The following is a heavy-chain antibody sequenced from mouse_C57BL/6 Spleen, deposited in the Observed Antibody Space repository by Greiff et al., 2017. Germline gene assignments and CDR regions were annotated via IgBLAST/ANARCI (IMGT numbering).Heavy chain of an antibody. CDR3: ARSPVYYYGSSSFDY. V-gene: IGHV5-17*01. Sequence: EVQRVESGGGLVKPGGSLKLSCAASGFTFSDYGMHWVRQAPEKGLEWVAYISSGSSTIYYADTVKGRFTISRDNAKNTLFLQMTSLRSEDTAMYYCARSPVYYYGSSSFDYWGQGTTLTVSS. CDR2: ISSGSSTI. J-gene: IGHJ2*01. D-gene: IGHD1-1*01. CDR1: GFTFSDYG.